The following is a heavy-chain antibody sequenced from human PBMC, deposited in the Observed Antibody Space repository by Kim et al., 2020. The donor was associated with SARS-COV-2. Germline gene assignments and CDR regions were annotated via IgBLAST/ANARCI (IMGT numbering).Heavy chain of an antibody. D-gene: IGHD6-13*01. J-gene: IGHJ4*01. Sequence: GGSLRLSCAASGFTFSSYGMHWVRQAPGKGLEWVAVISYDGSNKYYADSVKGRFTISRDNSKNTLYLQMNSLRAEDTAVYYCAKDRTIAAAGTVLVGFD. CDR2: ISYDGSNK. CDR3: AKDRTIAAAGTVLVGFD. V-gene: IGHV3-30*18. CDR1: GFTFSSYG.